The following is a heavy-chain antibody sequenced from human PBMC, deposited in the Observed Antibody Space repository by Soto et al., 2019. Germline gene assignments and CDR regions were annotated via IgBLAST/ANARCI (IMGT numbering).Heavy chain of an antibody. CDR1: GFTFSDYY. Sequence: GGSLRLSCAASGFTFSDYYMSWIRQAPGKGLEWVSYISSSSSYTNYADSVKGRFTISRDNAKNSLYLQMNSLRAEDTAVYYCARALRGRGYSYGSYYFDYWGQGTLVTVYS. V-gene: IGHV3-11*06. J-gene: IGHJ4*02. CDR2: ISSSSSYT. D-gene: IGHD5-18*01. CDR3: ARALRGRGYSYGSYYFDY.